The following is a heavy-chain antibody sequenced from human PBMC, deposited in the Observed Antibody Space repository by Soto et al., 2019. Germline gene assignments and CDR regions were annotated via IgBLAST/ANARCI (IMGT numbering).Heavy chain of an antibody. V-gene: IGHV1-2*04. CDR2: INPNSGGT. Sequence: QVQLVQSGAEVKKPGASVKVSCKASGYTFTGYYMHWVRQAPGQGLEWMGWINPNSGGTNYAQKFQGWVPMTRDTSISTAYMELSRLRSDDTAVYYCARGGSLWFGELSAYYYGMDVWGQGTTVTVSS. CDR1: GYTFTGYY. D-gene: IGHD3-10*01. CDR3: ARGGSLWFGELSAYYYGMDV. J-gene: IGHJ6*02.